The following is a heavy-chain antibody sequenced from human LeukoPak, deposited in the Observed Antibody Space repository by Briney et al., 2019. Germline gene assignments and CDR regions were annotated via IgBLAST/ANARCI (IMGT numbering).Heavy chain of an antibody. J-gene: IGHJ6*04. V-gene: IGHV3-48*03. CDR3: AELGTTMIGGA. D-gene: IGHD3-10*02. CDR1: GFTFSSYE. Sequence: GGSLRLSCAASGFTFSSYEMNWVRQAPGKGLEWVSYISSSGSTIYYADSVKGRFTISRDNAKNSLYLQMNSLRAEDTAVYYCAELGTTMIGGAWGTGTTVTASS. CDR2: ISSSGSTI.